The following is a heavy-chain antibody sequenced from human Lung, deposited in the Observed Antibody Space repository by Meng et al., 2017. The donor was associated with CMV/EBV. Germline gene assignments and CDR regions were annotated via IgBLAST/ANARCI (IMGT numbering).Heavy chain of an antibody. V-gene: IGHV1-2*02. Sequence: ASVXVSCKASGYTFTAHYFHWVRQAPGQGLEWMGWIHPHRGDTNYAQQFQGRVTLTRDTSINTGYKELTRLTSDDTAVYYCARHNNWEQDFWGQGTVVTVSS. D-gene: IGHD1-1*01. J-gene: IGHJ4*02. CDR2: IHPHRGDT. CDR3: ARHNNWEQDF. CDR1: GYTFTAHY.